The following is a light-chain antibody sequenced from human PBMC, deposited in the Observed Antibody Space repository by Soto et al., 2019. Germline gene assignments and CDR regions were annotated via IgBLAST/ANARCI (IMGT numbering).Light chain of an antibody. V-gene: IGKV1-13*02. CDR3: QNFRSSAIS. CDR2: DAS. Sequence: AIQLTQSPSSLSASVGDRVSITCRASQGIGSALAWYQLKPGAAPTLLIYDASTLESGVPARVSGSRSGADFTLTISSLQPEDFATYEWQNFRSSAISFGGGTKVEIK. J-gene: IGKJ4*02. CDR1: QGIGSA.